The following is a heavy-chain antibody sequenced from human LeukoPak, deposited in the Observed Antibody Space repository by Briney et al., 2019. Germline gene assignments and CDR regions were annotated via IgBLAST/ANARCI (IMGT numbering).Heavy chain of an antibody. Sequence: PGGSLRLSCAASGFTVSSNYMSWVRQAPGKGLEWVSSISSSSSYIYYADSVKGRFTISRDNAKNSLYLQMNSLRAEDTAVYYCARGTVVYAIHTYYYYMDVWGKGTTVTVSS. CDR2: ISSSSSYI. J-gene: IGHJ6*03. V-gene: IGHV3-21*01. CDR3: ARGTVVYAIHTYYYYMDV. D-gene: IGHD2-8*02. CDR1: GFTVSSNY.